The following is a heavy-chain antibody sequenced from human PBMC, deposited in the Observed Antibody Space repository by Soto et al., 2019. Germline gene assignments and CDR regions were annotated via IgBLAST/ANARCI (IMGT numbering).Heavy chain of an antibody. CDR2: INHSGTT. CDR1: GGSVSGYS. J-gene: IGHJ4*02. CDR3: ARRYCSDSYCSYFDY. D-gene: IGHD2-15*01. Sequence: SETLSLTCAVYGGSVSGYSWSWIRQPPGKGLEWIGEINHSGTTSYSPSLDSRVTTSVDTSKNQFSLRLSSVTAADTAIYYCARRYCSDSYCSYFDYWGRGTLVTVSS. V-gene: IGHV4-34*01.